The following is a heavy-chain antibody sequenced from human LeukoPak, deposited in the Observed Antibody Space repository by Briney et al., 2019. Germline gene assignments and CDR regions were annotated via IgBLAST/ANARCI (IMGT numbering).Heavy chain of an antibody. D-gene: IGHD2-15*01. J-gene: IGHJ5*02. CDR1: GGSINSGSYY. V-gene: IGHV4-61*02. CDR2: ISTSGST. Sequence: SQTLPLTCTVSGGSINSGSYYWSWIRQPAGKGLEWIGRISTSGSTNYNPSLKSRVTISVDTSKNQFSLKLSSVTAADTAVYYCARGSCSGGSCYTPRFDPWGQGTLVTVSS. CDR3: ARGSCSGGSCYTPRFDP.